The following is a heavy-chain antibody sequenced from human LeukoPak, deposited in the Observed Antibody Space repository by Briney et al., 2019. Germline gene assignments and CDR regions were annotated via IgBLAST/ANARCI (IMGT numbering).Heavy chain of an antibody. CDR1: GYSISSGYY. Sequence: SETLSLTCTVSGYSISSGYYWGWIRQPPGKGLEWIGSIYHSGSTYYNPSLKSRVTISVDTSKNQFSLKLSSVTAADTAVYYCARVPTVTTSGESPWGQGTLVTVSS. D-gene: IGHD4-17*01. V-gene: IGHV4-38-2*02. CDR2: IYHSGST. J-gene: IGHJ5*02. CDR3: ARVPTVTTSGESP.